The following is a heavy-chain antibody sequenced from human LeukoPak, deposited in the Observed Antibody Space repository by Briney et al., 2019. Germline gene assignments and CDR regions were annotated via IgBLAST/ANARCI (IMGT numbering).Heavy chain of an antibody. CDR3: ARRFDL. Sequence: GGSLRLSCAASGFILSSYEVNWVRQAPGKGLEWVSYISSSGSSIFYPDSVKGRFTISRDSAKNSLYLQMNSLRAEDTAVYYCARRFDLWGRGTLVTVSS. CDR1: GFILSSYE. CDR2: ISSSGSSI. J-gene: IGHJ2*01. V-gene: IGHV3-48*03.